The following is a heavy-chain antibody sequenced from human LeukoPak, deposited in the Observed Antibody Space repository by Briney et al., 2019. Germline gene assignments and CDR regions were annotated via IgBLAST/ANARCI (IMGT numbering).Heavy chain of an antibody. CDR3: ARDVGASAPDAFDI. CDR1: GFTFSTYN. D-gene: IGHD1-26*01. CDR2: ISSSSNYI. J-gene: IGHJ3*02. V-gene: IGHV3-21*01. Sequence: NAGGSLRLSCAASGFTFSTYNMNWVRQAPGKGLEWASSISSSSNYIYYADSVKGRFTISRDNAKNSLYLQMNSLRVEDTDVYYCARDVGASAPDAFDIWGQGTMVTVSS.